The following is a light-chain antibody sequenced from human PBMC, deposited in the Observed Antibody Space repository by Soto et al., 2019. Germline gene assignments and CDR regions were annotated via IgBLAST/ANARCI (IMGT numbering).Light chain of an antibody. CDR1: SSNIGSNY. J-gene: IGLJ2*01. V-gene: IGLV1-47*02. Sequence: QSVLTQPPSASGTPGQRVTISCSGSSSNIGSNYVYWYQQLPGTAPKLLIYSNNQRPSGVPDRFSGSKSDTSASLAISGLRSEDEADYYCSAWDESLISVVFGGGTKLTVL. CDR3: SAWDESLISVV. CDR2: SNN.